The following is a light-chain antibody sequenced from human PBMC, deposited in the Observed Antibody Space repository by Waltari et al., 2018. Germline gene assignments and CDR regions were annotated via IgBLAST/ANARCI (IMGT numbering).Light chain of an antibody. V-gene: IGLV1-51*01. CDR3: ATWDASLSAGV. CDR1: SSNVGSNY. Sequence: QSVLTQPPSVSAAPGQKVTISCSGSSSNVGSNYVSWYQQLSGTTPRLLIYDNKKRPSEIPDRISGSKSGTSATLGITGLQTGDEADYYCATWDASLSAGVFGPGTKVTVL. CDR2: DNK. J-gene: IGLJ1*01.